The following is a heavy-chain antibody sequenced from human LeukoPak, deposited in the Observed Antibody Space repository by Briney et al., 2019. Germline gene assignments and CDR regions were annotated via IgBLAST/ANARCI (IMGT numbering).Heavy chain of an antibody. J-gene: IGHJ6*03. V-gene: IGHV4-38-2*02. CDR3: ARVYTGSSWDYYYYMDV. Sequence: SETLSLTCTVSGYSISNGHYWGWIRQPPGKGLEWIGSISHTGSSYYNPSLKSRVTISVDTSKNQFSLRLSSVTAADTAVYYCARVYTGSSWDYYYYMDVWGKGTTVTISS. CDR2: ISHTGSS. CDR1: GYSISNGHY. D-gene: IGHD6-13*01.